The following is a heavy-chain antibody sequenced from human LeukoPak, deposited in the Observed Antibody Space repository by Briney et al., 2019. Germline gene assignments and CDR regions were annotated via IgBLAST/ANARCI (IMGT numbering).Heavy chain of an antibody. V-gene: IGHV1-69*13. CDR1: GGTFSSYA. Sequence: EASVKVSCKASGGTFSSYAISWVRQAPGQGLEWMGGIIPILGTANYAQKFQGRVTITADESTSTAYMELSSLRSEDTAVYYCARSAYYDFWSRYYLPFDYWGQGTLVTVSS. CDR2: IIPILGTA. CDR3: ARSAYYDFWSRYYLPFDY. J-gene: IGHJ4*02. D-gene: IGHD3-3*01.